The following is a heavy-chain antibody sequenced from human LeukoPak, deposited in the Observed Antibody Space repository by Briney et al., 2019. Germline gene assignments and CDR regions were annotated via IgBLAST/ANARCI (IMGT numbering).Heavy chain of an antibody. Sequence: PGGSLRLSCAASGFTFSSYAMSWVRQAPGKGLEWVSTISESGANTHYAASVKGRFTISRDNAKNSLYLQMNSLRAEDTAVYYCARGDDYVWGSYREGDAFDIWGQGTMVTVSS. CDR1: GFTFSSYA. CDR3: ARGDDYVWGSYREGDAFDI. CDR2: ISESGANT. V-gene: IGHV3-23*01. J-gene: IGHJ3*02. D-gene: IGHD3-16*01.